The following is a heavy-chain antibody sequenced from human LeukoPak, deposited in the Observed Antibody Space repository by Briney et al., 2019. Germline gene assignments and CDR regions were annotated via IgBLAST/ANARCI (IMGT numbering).Heavy chain of an antibody. Sequence: PGGSLRLSCAASGFTFSSYGMHWVRQAPGKGLEWVAVIWYDGSNKYYADSVKGRFTISRDNSKNTLYLQMNSLRAEDTAVYYCAKDLLVRDGMDVWGQGTTVTVSS. J-gene: IGHJ6*02. CDR1: GFTFSSYG. D-gene: IGHD3-10*01. CDR2: IWYDGSNK. V-gene: IGHV3-30*02. CDR3: AKDLLVRDGMDV.